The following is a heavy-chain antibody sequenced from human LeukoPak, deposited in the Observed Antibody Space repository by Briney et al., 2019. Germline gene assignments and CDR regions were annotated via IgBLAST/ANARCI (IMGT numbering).Heavy chain of an antibody. Sequence: SQTLSLTCAISGDSFSSNSAAWNWIRQSPSRGLEWLGRTYYRSKWYNDYAVSVKSRMTINPDTSKNQFSLQLNSVTPEDTAVYYCARGGSGITVSLFAYWGQGTLVTVPS. CDR1: GDSFSSNSAA. V-gene: IGHV6-1*01. CDR2: TYYRSKWYN. J-gene: IGHJ4*02. CDR3: ARGGSGITVSLFAY. D-gene: IGHD6-19*01.